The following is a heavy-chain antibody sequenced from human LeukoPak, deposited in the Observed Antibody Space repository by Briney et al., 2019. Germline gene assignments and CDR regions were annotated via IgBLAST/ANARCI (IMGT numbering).Heavy chain of an antibody. CDR1: GFTFTTSA. D-gene: IGHD2-8*02. Sequence: GASVKVSCKASGFTFTTSAAQWVRQARGQRLEWIGWIDVGSGNTDHAQKFQGRLTITRDISTSTAYMELSSLTSDDTAVYYCAAVPNANAWYWDDAFDIWGQGTMVTVSS. V-gene: IGHV1-58*01. CDR3: AAVPNANAWYWDDAFDI. CDR2: IDVGSGNT. J-gene: IGHJ3*02.